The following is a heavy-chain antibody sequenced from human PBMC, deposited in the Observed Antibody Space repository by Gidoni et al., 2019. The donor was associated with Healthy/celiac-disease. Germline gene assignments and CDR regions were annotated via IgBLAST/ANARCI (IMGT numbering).Heavy chain of an antibody. CDR1: GGTFSSYA. D-gene: IGHD3-10*01. Sequence: QVQLVQSGAEVKKPGSSVKVSCKASGGTFSSYAISWVRQAPGQGLEWMGRIIPILGIANYAQKFQGRVTITADKSTSTAYMELSSLRSEDTAVYYCARDQESVTMVRGVIITLAFDIWGQGTMVTVSS. V-gene: IGHV1-69*04. CDR3: ARDQESVTMVRGVIITLAFDI. J-gene: IGHJ3*02. CDR2: IIPILGIA.